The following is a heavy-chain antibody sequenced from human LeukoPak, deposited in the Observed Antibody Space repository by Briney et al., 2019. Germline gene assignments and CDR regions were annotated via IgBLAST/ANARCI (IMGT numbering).Heavy chain of an antibody. CDR1: GYTFTSYY. V-gene: IGHV1-46*01. J-gene: IGHJ6*02. CDR3: ARDSGSYFLMDV. CDR2: INPSGGST. D-gene: IGHD1-26*01. Sequence: ASVKVSWKASGYTFTSYYMHWVRQAPGQGLEWMGIINPSGGSTSYAQKFQGRVTMTRDTSTSTVYMELSSLRSEDTAVYYCARDSGSYFLMDVWGQGTTVTVSS.